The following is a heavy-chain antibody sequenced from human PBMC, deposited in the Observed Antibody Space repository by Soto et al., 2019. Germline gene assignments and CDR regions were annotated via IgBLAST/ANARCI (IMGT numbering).Heavy chain of an antibody. Sequence: GASVKVSCKASGGTFSSYTISWVRQAPGQGLEWMGRIIPILGIANYAQKFQGRVTITADKSTSTAYMELSSLRSEDTAVYYCARVKSSSGYYYAVGAFDIWGQGTMVTVSS. CDR3: ARVKSSSGYYYAVGAFDI. CDR2: IIPILGIA. CDR1: GGTFSSYT. V-gene: IGHV1-69*02. D-gene: IGHD3-22*01. J-gene: IGHJ3*02.